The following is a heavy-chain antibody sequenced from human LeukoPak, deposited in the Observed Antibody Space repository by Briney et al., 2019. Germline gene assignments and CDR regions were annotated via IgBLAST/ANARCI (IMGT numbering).Heavy chain of an antibody. D-gene: IGHD3-16*02. J-gene: IGHJ6*03. CDR2: ISSSSSTI. CDR1: GFTFSSYS. CDR3: ARSPGYVWGSYPTRADYMDV. V-gene: IGHV3-48*01. Sequence: PGGSLRLSCAASGFTFSSYSMNWVRQAPWKGLEWVSYISSSSSTIYYADSVKGRFTISRDNAKNSLYLQMNSLRAEDTAVYYCARSPGYVWGSYPTRADYMDVWGKGTTVTVSS.